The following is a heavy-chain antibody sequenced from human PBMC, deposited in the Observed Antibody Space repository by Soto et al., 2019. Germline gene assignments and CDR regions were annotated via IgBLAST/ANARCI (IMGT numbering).Heavy chain of an antibody. J-gene: IGHJ4*02. CDR2: ISYDGGTK. D-gene: IGHD3-22*01. CDR3: ARGEHTSGLFDF. V-gene: IGHV3-30-3*01. Sequence: QVQLVESGGGVVQPGRSLRLSCAASAFTFSSYAMHWVRQAPGKGLAWVAVISYDGGTKYYADSVKGRFTISRDNSKNTLYLQMNSLRTEDTAVYYCARGEHTSGLFDFWGQGTLVTVSS. CDR1: AFTFSSYA.